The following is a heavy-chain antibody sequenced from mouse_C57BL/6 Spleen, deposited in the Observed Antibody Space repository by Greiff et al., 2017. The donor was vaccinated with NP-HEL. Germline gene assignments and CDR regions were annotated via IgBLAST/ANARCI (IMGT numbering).Heavy chain of an antibody. V-gene: IGHV5-17*01. CDR3: ARPPMDY. CDR2: ISSGSSTI. CDR1: GFTFSDYE. J-gene: IGHJ4*01. Sequence: EVMLVESGGGLVKPGGSLKLSCAASGFTFSDYEMHWVRQAPEKGLEWVAYISSGSSTIYYADTVKGRFTISRDNAKNTLFLQMTSLRSEDTAMYYCARPPMDYWGQGTSVTVSS.